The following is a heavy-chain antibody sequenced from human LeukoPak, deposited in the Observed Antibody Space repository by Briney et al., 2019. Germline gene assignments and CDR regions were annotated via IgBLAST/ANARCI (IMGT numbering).Heavy chain of an antibody. CDR2: VENDGGTK. V-gene: IGHV3-30*02. CDR3: VTDLHGINWYVD. D-gene: IGHD1-20*01. CDR1: GFTFSSYS. J-gene: IGHJ4*02. Sequence: GGSLRLSCVASGFTFSSYSMNRVRQAPGKGLEWVAFVENDGGTKYYADSVKGRFTISRDNSKNTLFLQMNSLRAEDTSMYYCVTDLHGINWYVDWGQGTLVTVSS.